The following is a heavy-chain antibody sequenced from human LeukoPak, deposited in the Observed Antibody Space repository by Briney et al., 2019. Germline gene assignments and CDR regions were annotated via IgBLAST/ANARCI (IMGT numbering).Heavy chain of an antibody. J-gene: IGHJ4*02. Sequence: SQTLSLTCTVSGGSINSGDYYWSWNRQPPGKGLEWIGRTYTSRTSNYYPSLKSRVSISLDTSKNHFSLTLSSVTAADTAVYYCAKGLDYWGQGILVTVS. CDR3: AKGLDY. CDR2: TYTSRTS. CDR1: GGSINSGDYY. V-gene: IGHV4-61*02.